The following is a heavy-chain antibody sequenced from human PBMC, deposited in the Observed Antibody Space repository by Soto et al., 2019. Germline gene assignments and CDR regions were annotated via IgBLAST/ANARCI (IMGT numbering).Heavy chain of an antibody. CDR3: ARVTVVTLSFDY. D-gene: IGHD2-15*01. Sequence: PSETLSLTCTVSGGSISSGDYYWSWIRQPPGKGLEWIGYIYYSGSTYYNPSLKSRVTISVYTSKNQFSLKLSPVTAADTAVYYCARVTVVTLSFDYWGQGTLVTVSS. CDR2: IYYSGST. V-gene: IGHV4-30-4*01. CDR1: GGSISSGDYY. J-gene: IGHJ4*02.